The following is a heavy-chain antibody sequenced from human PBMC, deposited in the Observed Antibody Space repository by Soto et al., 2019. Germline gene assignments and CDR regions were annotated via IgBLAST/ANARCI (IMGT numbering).Heavy chain of an antibody. CDR2: ISTSSTI. D-gene: IGHD4-17*01. CDR1: GFTFSSYS. V-gene: IGHV3-48*01. Sequence: EVQLVESGGGLVQPGGSLRLSCAASGFTFSSYSMNWVRQAPGKGLEWVSYISTSSTIYYADSVKGRFTISRDNAKNSLYLQMNSLRAEDTAVYYCARDLNYGLFGYWGQGTLVTVSS. J-gene: IGHJ4*02. CDR3: ARDLNYGLFGY.